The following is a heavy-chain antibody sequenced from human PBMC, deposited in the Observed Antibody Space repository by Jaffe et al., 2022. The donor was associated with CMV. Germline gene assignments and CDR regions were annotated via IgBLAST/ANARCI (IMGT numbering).Heavy chain of an antibody. Sequence: QVQLVQSGAEVKKPGSSVKVSCKASGGTFSSYAISWVRQAPGQGLEWMGRIIPILGIANYAQKFQGRVTITADKSTSTAYMELSSLRSEDTAVYYCARDRGYGDYLSRNDYWGQGTLVTVSS. V-gene: IGHV1-69*09. CDR2: IIPILGIA. D-gene: IGHD4-17*01. CDR3: ARDRGYGDYLSRNDY. J-gene: IGHJ4*02. CDR1: GGTFSSYA.